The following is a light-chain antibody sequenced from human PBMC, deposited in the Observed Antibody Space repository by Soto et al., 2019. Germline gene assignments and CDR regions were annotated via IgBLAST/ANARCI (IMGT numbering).Light chain of an antibody. CDR1: SSDVGGYNY. J-gene: IGLJ1*01. Sequence: SALTQPASVSGSPGQSITISCTGTSSDVGGYNYVSWYQQHPGKAPKLMIYDVSIRPSGVSNRFSGSKSGNTASLTISGLQAEDEADYCCSSYTSSSTLYVFGTGTKLTVL. V-gene: IGLV2-14*01. CDR2: DVS. CDR3: SSYTSSSTLYV.